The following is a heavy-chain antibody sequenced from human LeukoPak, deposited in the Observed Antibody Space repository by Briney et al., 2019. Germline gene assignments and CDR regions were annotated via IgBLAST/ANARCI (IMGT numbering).Heavy chain of an antibody. CDR2: INPNSGGT. V-gene: IGHV1-2*02. CDR1: GYTFTGYY. D-gene: IGHD6-13*01. Sequence: ASVKVSCKASGYTFTGYYMHWVRQAPGQGLEWMGWINPNSGGTNYAQKFQGRVTMTRDTSISTAYMELSRLRSDDTAVYYCARGPRLYSSSWYNWFDPWGQGTLVTVSS. CDR3: ARGPRLYSSSWYNWFDP. J-gene: IGHJ5*02.